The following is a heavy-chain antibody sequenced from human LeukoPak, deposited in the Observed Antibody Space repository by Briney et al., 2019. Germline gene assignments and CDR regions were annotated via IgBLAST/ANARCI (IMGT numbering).Heavy chain of an antibody. D-gene: IGHD3-22*01. J-gene: IGHJ6*02. V-gene: IGHV4-34*01. CDR3: AREYYYDSSGYRSPYYYGMDV. Sequence: SETLSLTCAVYGGSFSGYYWSWIRQPPGKGLEWIGEINHSGSTNYNPSLKSRVTISVDTSKNQFSLKLSSVTAADTAVYYCAREYYYDSSGYRSPYYYGMDVWGQGTTVTVSS. CDR2: INHSGST. CDR1: GGSFSGYY.